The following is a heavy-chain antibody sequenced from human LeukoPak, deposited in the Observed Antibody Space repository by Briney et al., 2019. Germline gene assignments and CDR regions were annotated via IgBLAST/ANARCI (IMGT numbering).Heavy chain of an antibody. CDR2: INPSGGST. CDR3: ARFQAAAGHFDY. V-gene: IGHV1-46*01. Sequence: ASVKVSCKASGYTFTSYYMHWVRQAPGQGLEWMGIINPSGGSTSYAQKFQGRVTMTRDMSTSTVYMELSSLRSEDTAVYYCARFQAAAGHFDYWGQGTLVTVSS. CDR1: GYTFTSYY. J-gene: IGHJ4*02. D-gene: IGHD6-13*01.